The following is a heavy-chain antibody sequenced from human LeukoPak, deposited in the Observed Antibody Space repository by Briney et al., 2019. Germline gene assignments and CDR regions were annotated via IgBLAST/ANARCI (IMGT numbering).Heavy chain of an antibody. V-gene: IGHV4-59*08. CDR3: ANSIDFDYGDYYFDY. CDR1: GGSISSYH. CDR2: IYYSGST. J-gene: IGHJ4*02. Sequence: SETLSLTCTVSGGSISSYHWSWIRQPPGKGLECIGYIYYSGSTNYNPSLKSRVTISLDTSKNQFSLKLSSVTAADTAVYYCANSIDFDYGDYYFDYWGQGALVTISS. D-gene: IGHD4-17*01.